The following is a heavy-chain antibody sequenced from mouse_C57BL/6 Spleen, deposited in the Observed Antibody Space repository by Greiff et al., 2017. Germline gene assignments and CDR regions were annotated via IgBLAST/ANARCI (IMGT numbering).Heavy chain of an antibody. J-gene: IGHJ4*01. CDR2: INPNYGTT. V-gene: IGHV1-39*01. CDR1: GYSFTDYN. Sequence: EVKLMESGPELVKPGASVKISCKASGYSFTDYNMNWVKQSNGKSLEWIGVINPNYGTTSYNQKFKGKATLTVDKSSSTAYMQLTSLTSEDSAVYYCARSRSGHGPLYAIDYWGQGTSVTVSA. CDR3: ARSRSGHGPLYAIDY. D-gene: IGHD3-1*01.